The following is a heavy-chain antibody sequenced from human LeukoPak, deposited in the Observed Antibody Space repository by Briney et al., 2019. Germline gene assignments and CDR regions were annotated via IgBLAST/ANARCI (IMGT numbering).Heavy chain of an antibody. CDR1: GASISSRSYY. V-gene: IGHV4-39*07. CDR2: IYYTGST. D-gene: IGHD2-21*02. CDR3: GRVDCGGDCFVRRTPRFDP. Sequence: PSETLSLTCIVSGASISSRSYYWGWIRQPPGKGLEWIGNIYYTGSTSYNLSLKSRLTISVDTSKNHFSLTLSSATAADTAIYFCGRVDCGGDCFVRRTPRFDPWGQGTQVTVSS. J-gene: IGHJ5*02.